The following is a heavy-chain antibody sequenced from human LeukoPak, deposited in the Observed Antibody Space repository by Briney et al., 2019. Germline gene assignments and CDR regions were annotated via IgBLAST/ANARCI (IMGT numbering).Heavy chain of an antibody. J-gene: IGHJ4*02. D-gene: IGHD3-9*01. V-gene: IGHV3-23*01. CDR2: ISGSGGST. Sequence: GGSLRLSCAASGFTFSSYAMSWVRQAPGKGLEWVSAISGSGGSTYYVDSVKGRFTISRDNSKNTLYLQMNSLRAEDTAVYYCAKADILTGYAPRYYFDYWGQGTLVTVSS. CDR1: GFTFSSYA. CDR3: AKADILTGYAPRYYFDY.